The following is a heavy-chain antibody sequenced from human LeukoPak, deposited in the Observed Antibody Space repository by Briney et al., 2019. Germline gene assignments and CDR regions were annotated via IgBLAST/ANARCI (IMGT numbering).Heavy chain of an antibody. CDR2: IYYSGST. Sequence: SETLSLTCTVSGGSISSYYWSWIRQPPGKGLEWIGYIYYSGSTNYNPSLKSRVTISVDTSKNQFSLNLSSVTGADTAVYYCARRYYETNGMDVWGEGTTVTISS. CDR1: GGSISSYY. D-gene: IGHD3-10*01. V-gene: IGHV4-59*08. CDR3: ARRYYETNGMDV. J-gene: IGHJ6*04.